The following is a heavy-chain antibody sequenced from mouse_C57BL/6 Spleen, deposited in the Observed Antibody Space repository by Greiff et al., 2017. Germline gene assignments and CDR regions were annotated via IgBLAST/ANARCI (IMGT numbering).Heavy chain of an antibody. V-gene: IGHV1-80*01. CDR1: GYAFSSYW. J-gene: IGHJ2*01. CDR3: ARDYYGSSYYFDY. Sequence: LKQSGASVKISCKAFGYAFSSYWMNWVKQRPGKGLEWIGQIYPGDGDTNYNGKFKGKATLIADKSSSTAYMQLSSLTSEDSAVYVCARDYYGSSYYFDYWGQGTTLTVSS. D-gene: IGHD1-1*01. CDR2: IYPGDGDT.